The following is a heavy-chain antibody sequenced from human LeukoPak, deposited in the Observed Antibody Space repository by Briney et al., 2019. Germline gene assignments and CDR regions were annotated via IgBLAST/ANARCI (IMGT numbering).Heavy chain of an antibody. CDR3: ARDKNDYGDHYYYYYYMDV. J-gene: IGHJ6*03. V-gene: IGHV1-2*02. Sequence: ASVKVSCKASGYTFTGYCMHWVRQAPGQGLEWMGWINPNSGGTNYAQKFQGRVTMTRDTSISTAYMELSRLRSDDTAVYYCARDKNDYGDHYYYYYYMDVWGKGTTVTISS. D-gene: IGHD4-17*01. CDR2: INPNSGGT. CDR1: GYTFTGYC.